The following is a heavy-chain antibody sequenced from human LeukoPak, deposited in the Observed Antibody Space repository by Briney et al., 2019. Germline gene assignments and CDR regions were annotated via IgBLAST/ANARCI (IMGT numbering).Heavy chain of an antibody. CDR3: ARRGDATDAFDI. CDR2: TYYRSKWYN. Sequence: SQTLSLTCAISGVSVSSNSAAWHWIRQSPSRGLEWLGRTYYRSKWYNDYAVSVKSRITINPDTSKNQFSLQLNSVTPEDTAVYYCARRGDATDAFDIWGQGTMVTVSS. D-gene: IGHD2-21*02. V-gene: IGHV6-1*01. CDR1: GVSVSSNSAA. J-gene: IGHJ3*02.